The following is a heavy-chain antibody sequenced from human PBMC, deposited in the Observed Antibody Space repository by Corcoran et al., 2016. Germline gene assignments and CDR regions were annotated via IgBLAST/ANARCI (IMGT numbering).Heavy chain of an antibody. Sequence: QVQLVKSGAEVKKPGASVKVSCKASGYTFTSYGISWVRQAPGQGLEWMGWISAYNGNTNYEQKLQGRVTMTTDTYTSTAYMELRSLRSDDTAVYYCARDHLRLYGDFLYYGMDVWGQGTTVTVSS. D-gene: IGHD4-17*01. J-gene: IGHJ6*02. CDR1: GYTFTSYG. CDR3: ARDHLRLYGDFLYYGMDV. CDR2: ISAYNGNT. V-gene: IGHV1-18*01.